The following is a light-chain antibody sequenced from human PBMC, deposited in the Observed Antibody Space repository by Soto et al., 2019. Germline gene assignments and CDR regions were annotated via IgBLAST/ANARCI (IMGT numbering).Light chain of an antibody. V-gene: IGLV7-43*01. J-gene: IGLJ3*02. Sequence: QAVVTQEPSLTVSPGGTVTLTCASSTGAVTSGYYPSWFQQKAGQAPRPLIYSTSNKHSWTPARFSGSLHGGKAALTLSGVQPEDEAEYYCLLYYGGAQPWVFGGGTKLTVL. CDR3: LLYYGGAQPWV. CDR2: STS. CDR1: TGAVTSGYY.